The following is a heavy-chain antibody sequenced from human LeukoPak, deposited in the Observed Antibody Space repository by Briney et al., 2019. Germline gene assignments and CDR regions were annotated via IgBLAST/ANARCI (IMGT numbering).Heavy chain of an antibody. CDR2: IKSKTDGGTT. V-gene: IGHV3-15*01. Sequence: GGSLRLSCAASGFTFSNAWMSWVRQAPGEGLEWVGRIKSKTDGGTTDYAAPVKGRFTISRDDSKNTLYLQMNSLKTEDTAVYYCTTDTPMYYYGSGSSTGFDPWGQGTLVTVSS. CDR1: GFTFSNAW. J-gene: IGHJ5*02. CDR3: TTDTPMYYYGSGSSTGFDP. D-gene: IGHD3-10*01.